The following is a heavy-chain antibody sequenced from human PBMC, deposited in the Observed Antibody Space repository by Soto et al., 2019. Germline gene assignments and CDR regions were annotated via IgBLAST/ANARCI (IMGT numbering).Heavy chain of an antibody. CDR1: GFTFSTYS. CDR2: ISSGSSTI. CDR3: TRSAYMDV. J-gene: IGHJ6*03. D-gene: IGHD2-2*01. Sequence: GGSLRLSCAASGFTFSTYSMNWVRQAPGNGLEWVSYISSGSSTIYYADSVKGRFTISRDNAKNSLYLQMDSLRAEDTAVYYATRSAYMDVWGTGTTVTVSS. V-gene: IGHV3-48*01.